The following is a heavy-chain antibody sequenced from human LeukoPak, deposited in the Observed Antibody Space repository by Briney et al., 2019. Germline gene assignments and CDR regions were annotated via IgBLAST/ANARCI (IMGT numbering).Heavy chain of an antibody. CDR1: GFTFSSYS. D-gene: IGHD2-2*01. CDR2: ISSSSSYI. V-gene: IGHV3-21*01. Sequence: PGGSLRLSCAASGFTFSSYSMNWVRQAPGKGLEWVSSISSSSSYIYYADSVKGRFTISRDKAKNSLYLQMNSLRAEDTAVYYCARGWGYCSSTSCYLFDYWGQGTLVTVSS. J-gene: IGHJ4*02. CDR3: ARGWGYCSSTSCYLFDY.